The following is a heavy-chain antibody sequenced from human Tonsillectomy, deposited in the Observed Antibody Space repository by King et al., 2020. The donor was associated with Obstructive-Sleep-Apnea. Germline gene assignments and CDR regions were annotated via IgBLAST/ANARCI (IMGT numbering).Heavy chain of an antibody. V-gene: IGHV3-30*02. CDR3: AKDPPGDGDNYLSGFDY. D-gene: IGHD2-21*01. CDR1: GFAFSSYG. J-gene: IGHJ4*02. Sequence: VQLVESGGGVAQPGRSLRLSCTASGFAFSSYGMHWVRQAPGKGLEWVAYIWYDGRNKYYADSVKGRFTISRDNSENTLYLQMNSLRVEDTAVYYCAKDPPGDGDNYLSGFDYWGQAPLVTDSS. CDR2: IWYDGRNK.